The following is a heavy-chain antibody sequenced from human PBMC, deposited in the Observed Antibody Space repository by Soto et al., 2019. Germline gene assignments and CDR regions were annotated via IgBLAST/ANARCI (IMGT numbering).Heavy chain of an antibody. CDR1: GGSISSYY. Sequence: SETLSLTCTVSGGSISSYYWSWIRQPPGKGLEWIGYIYYSGSTNYNPSIKSRVTISVDTSKNQFSLKLSSVTAADTAVYYCARVLSYDILTGYYSPGYYYYYMDDWGKGTTVTVSS. V-gene: IGHV4-59*01. D-gene: IGHD3-9*01. CDR3: ARVLSYDILTGYYSPGYYYYYMDD. J-gene: IGHJ6*03. CDR2: IYYSGST.